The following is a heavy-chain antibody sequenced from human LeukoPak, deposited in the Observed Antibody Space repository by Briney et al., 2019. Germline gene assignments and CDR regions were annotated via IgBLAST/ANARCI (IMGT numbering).Heavy chain of an antibody. CDR3: ARDGTPIHGSGWVYMDV. Sequence: GGSLRLSCAGSGFTVSSNHMSWVRQAPGKGLEWVSVIYNGDKTYYADSVKGRYTISRDKSKNTLFLQMNSLRAEDTAVYYCARDGTPIHGSGWVYMDVWGKGTTVTISS. D-gene: IGHD6-25*01. J-gene: IGHJ6*04. CDR2: IYNGDKT. CDR1: GFTVSSNH. V-gene: IGHV3-66*01.